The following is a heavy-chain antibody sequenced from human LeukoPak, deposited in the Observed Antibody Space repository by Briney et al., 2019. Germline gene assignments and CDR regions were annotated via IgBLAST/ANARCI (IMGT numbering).Heavy chain of an antibody. CDR3: ARDEWFGEWVTGATSFDP. V-gene: IGHV3-48*01. CDR2: ISSSSSTI. CDR1: GFTFSSHG. J-gene: IGHJ5*02. Sequence: PGGSLRLSCAASGFTFSSHGMQWVRQAPGKGLEWVSYISSSSSTIYYADSVKGRFTISRDNAKNSLYLQMNSLRAEDTAVYYCARDEWFGEWVTGATSFDPWGQGTLVTVSS. D-gene: IGHD3-10*01.